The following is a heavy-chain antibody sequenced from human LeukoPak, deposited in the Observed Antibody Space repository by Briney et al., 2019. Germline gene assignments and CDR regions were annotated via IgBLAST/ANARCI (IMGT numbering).Heavy chain of an antibody. CDR2: IYHSGRT. CDR1: GYSISSGYY. Sequence: SETLSLTCTVSGYSISSGYYWGWIRQPPGKGLEWIGSIYHSGRTYYNPSLKSRVTISVDTSKNQFSLKLSSVTAADTAVYYCARGGGYSGYDFGYWGQGTLVTVSS. V-gene: IGHV4-38-2*02. J-gene: IGHJ4*02. CDR3: ARGGGYSGYDFGY. D-gene: IGHD5-12*01.